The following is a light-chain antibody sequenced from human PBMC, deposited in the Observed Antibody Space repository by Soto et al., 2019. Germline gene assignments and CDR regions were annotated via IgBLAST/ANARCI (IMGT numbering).Light chain of an antibody. Sequence: QSALTQPPSASGSPGQSVTISCTGTSSDVGGYNYVSWYQHHPGKAPKLIIYEVYKRPSGVPDRFSGSKSGNTAALTVSGLQAEEEAESYCSSYVGTNRYVSRPGTKVTVL. CDR2: EVY. J-gene: IGLJ1*01. CDR3: SSYVGTNRYV. CDR1: SSDVGGYNY. V-gene: IGLV2-8*01.